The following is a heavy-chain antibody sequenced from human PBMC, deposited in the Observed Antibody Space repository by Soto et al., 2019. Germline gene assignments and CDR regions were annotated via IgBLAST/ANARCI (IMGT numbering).Heavy chain of an antibody. CDR1: GGSISSGGYY. CDR2: IYYSGST. CDR3: ARGSFNYGSGSLYYYYYYGMDV. D-gene: IGHD3-10*01. J-gene: IGHJ6*02. Sequence: SETLSLTCTVSGGSISSGGYYWSWIRQHPGKGLEWIGYIYYSGSTYYNPSLKSRVTISVDTSKNQFSLKLSSVTAADTAVYYCARGSFNYGSGSLYYYYYYGMDVWGQGTKVTVYS. V-gene: IGHV4-31*03.